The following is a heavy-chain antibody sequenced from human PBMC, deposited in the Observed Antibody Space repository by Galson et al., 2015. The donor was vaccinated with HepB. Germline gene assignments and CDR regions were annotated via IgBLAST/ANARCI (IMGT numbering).Heavy chain of an antibody. D-gene: IGHD2-8*02. CDR3: TTDVYYSTYWSWLDP. CDR2: IKSKTDGETT. CDR1: GFTFSRYW. J-gene: IGHJ5*02. Sequence: SLRLSCAASGFTFSRYWMSWVRQAPGMGLEWVGRIKSKTDGETTDYAAPVKGRFTISRDDSKNRLYLQMNSLKTEDTAVYYCTTDVYYSTYWSWLDPWGQGTLVTVSS. V-gene: IGHV3-15*01.